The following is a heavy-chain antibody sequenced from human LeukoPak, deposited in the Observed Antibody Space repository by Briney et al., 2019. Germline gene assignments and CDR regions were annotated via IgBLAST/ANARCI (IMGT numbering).Heavy chain of an antibody. V-gene: IGHV1-69*06. CDR1: GGTFSSYA. Sequence: SVMVSCKASGGTFSSYAISWVRQAPGQGLEWMGGIIPIFGTANYAQKFQGRVTITADKSTSTAYMELSSLRSEDTAVYYCARESPPSVTPPSPFDYWGQGTLVTVSS. CDR2: IIPIFGTA. D-gene: IGHD4-17*01. CDR3: ARESPPSVTPPSPFDY. J-gene: IGHJ4*02.